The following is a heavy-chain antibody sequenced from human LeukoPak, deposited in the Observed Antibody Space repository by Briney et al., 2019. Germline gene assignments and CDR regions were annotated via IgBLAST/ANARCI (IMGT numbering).Heavy chain of an antibody. J-gene: IGHJ6*03. CDR2: INHSGST. V-gene: IGHV4-34*01. CDR3: ARDRGGSGGYYYYYYMDV. D-gene: IGHD3-10*01. Sequence: SETLSLTCAVYGGSFSGYYWSWIRQPPGKGLEWIGEINHSGSTNYNPSLKSRVTISVDTSKNQFSLKLSSVTAADTAVYYCARDRGGSGGYYYYYYMDVWGKGTTVTISS. CDR1: GGSFSGYY.